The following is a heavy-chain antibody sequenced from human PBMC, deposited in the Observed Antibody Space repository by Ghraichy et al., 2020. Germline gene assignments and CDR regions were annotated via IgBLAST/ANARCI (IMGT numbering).Heavy chain of an antibody. J-gene: IGHJ4*02. D-gene: IGHD2-2*01. V-gene: IGHV4-39*01. CDR3: ARLRYCSSSSCTATNYFDY. CDR2: IFYSGTT. Sequence: SETLSLTCTVSGGSISSSDYYWVWIRQPPGKGLEWIGSIFYSGTTHYKSSLKSRVILSVDTSKNQFFMRLSSVTAAETAVFYCARLRYCSSSSCTATNYFDYWCQGTLVTVSS. CDR1: GGSISSSDYY.